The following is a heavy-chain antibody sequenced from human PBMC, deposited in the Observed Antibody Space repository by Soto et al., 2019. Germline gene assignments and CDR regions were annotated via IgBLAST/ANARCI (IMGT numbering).Heavy chain of an antibody. CDR3: VRDMATTQGFDF. D-gene: IGHD5-12*01. CDR1: GFTFNSYE. Sequence: LRLSCSASGFTFNSYEMNWVRQAPGKGLEWISDISTSGSTRYYADSVKGRFTISRDNARNSLYLQMNNLRAEDTAVYYCVRDMATTQGFDFWGQGILVTVSS. V-gene: IGHV3-48*03. CDR2: ISTSGSTR. J-gene: IGHJ4*02.